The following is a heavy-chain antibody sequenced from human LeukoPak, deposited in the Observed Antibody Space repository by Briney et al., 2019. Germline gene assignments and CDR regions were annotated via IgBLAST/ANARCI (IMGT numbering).Heavy chain of an antibody. J-gene: IGHJ3*02. V-gene: IGHV3-23*01. Sequence: GGSLRLSCAASGFTFSSYAMSWVRQAPGKGLEWVSAISGSGGSTYYADSVKGRFTISRDNSKNTLYLQMNSLKTEDTAVYYCTTDQALPLYSSGGTDAFDIWGQGTMVTVSS. CDR2: ISGSGGST. CDR1: GFTFSSYA. CDR3: TTDQALPLYSSGGTDAFDI. D-gene: IGHD6-19*01.